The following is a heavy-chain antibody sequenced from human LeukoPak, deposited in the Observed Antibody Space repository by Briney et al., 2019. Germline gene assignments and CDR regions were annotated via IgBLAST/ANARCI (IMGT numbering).Heavy chain of an antibody. CDR2: ISYDGSNK. Sequence: QPGGSLRLSCAASGFTFSSYGKHWVRQAPGKGLEWVAVISYDGSNKYYADSVKGRFTISRDNSKNTLYLQMNSLRAEETAVYYCAKVMCSSTSCYNRGVDYWGQGTLVTVSS. J-gene: IGHJ4*02. CDR1: GFTFSSYG. CDR3: AKVMCSSTSCYNRGVDY. D-gene: IGHD2-2*02. V-gene: IGHV3-30*18.